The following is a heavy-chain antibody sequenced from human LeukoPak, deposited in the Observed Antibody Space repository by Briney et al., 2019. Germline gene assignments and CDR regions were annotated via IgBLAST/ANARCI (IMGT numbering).Heavy chain of an antibody. CDR1: GFTFRNYY. Sequence: GGSLRLSCAASGFTFRNYYMHWVRQAPGKGLVWVSRINEDGRTTNYADSVKGRFTISRDNAKNTLDLQMNSLRAEDTAVYYCVRDLGGRSGHWGQGTLVTVSS. V-gene: IGHV3-74*01. D-gene: IGHD1-26*01. CDR2: INEDGRTT. CDR3: VRDLGGRSGH. J-gene: IGHJ4*02.